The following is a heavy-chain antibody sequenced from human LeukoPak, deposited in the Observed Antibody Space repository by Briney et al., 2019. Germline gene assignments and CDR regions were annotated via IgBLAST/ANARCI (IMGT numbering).Heavy chain of an antibody. CDR3: ARHAVAGTLIDAFDI. CDR1: GFTFSSYS. CDR2: ISSSGSTI. V-gene: IGHV3-48*04. Sequence: PGGSLRLSCAASGFTFSSYSMNWVRQAPGKGLEWVSYISSSGSTIYYADSVKGRFTISRDNAKNSLYLQMNSLRAEDTAVYYCARHAVAGTLIDAFDIWGQGTMVTVSS. J-gene: IGHJ3*02. D-gene: IGHD6-19*01.